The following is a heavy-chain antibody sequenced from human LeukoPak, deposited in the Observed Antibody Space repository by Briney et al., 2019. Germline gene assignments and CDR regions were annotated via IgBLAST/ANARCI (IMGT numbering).Heavy chain of an antibody. D-gene: IGHD3-3*01. Sequence: GASVKVSCKASGGTFSSYAISWVRQAPGQGLEWMGGIIPIFGTANYAQKFQGRVTITADESTSTAYMELSSLRSEDTAVYYCARDLYGVYDFWREIRDYYGMDVWGQGTTVTVSS. CDR1: GGTFSSYA. CDR2: IIPIFGTA. CDR3: ARDLYGVYDFWREIRDYYGMDV. V-gene: IGHV1-69*01. J-gene: IGHJ6*02.